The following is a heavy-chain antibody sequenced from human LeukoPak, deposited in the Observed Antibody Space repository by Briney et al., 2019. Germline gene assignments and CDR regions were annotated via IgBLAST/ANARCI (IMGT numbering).Heavy chain of an antibody. V-gene: IGHV4-34*01. CDR1: GGSFSGYY. CDR3: ARRYHHADY. CDR2: INHSGST. Sequence: PSETLSVSCAVYGGSFSGYYWSWIRQPPGKGLEWIGEINHSGSTNYNPSLKSRVTISVDTSKNQFSLKLSSVTAADTAVYYCARRYHHADYWGQGTLVTVSS. D-gene: IGHD1-14*01. J-gene: IGHJ4*02.